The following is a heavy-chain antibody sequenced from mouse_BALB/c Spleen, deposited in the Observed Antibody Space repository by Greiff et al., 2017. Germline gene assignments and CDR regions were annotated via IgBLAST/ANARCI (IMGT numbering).Heavy chain of an antibody. CDR3: ARRDYYRYDGFDY. CDR2: IYPGDGDT. CDR1: GYAFSSYW. J-gene: IGHJ2*01. Sequence: VKLMESGAELVRPGSSVKISCKASGYAFSSYWMNWVKQRPGQGLEWIGQIYPGDGDTNYNGKFKGKATLTADKSSSTAYMQLSSLTSEDSAVYFCARRDYYRYDGFDYWGQGTTLTVSS. V-gene: IGHV1-80*01. D-gene: IGHD2-14*01.